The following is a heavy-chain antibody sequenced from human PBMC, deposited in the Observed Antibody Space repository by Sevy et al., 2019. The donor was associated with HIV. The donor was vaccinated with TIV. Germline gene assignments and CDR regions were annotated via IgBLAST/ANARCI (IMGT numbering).Heavy chain of an antibody. CDR2: ISGTGAGT. CDR1: GFAFDSYA. Sequence: GGSLRLSCAASGFAFDSYAMTWVRQAPGKGLEWVSGISGTGAGTYYADSVKGRFTISRDNSKNTVYLQMNSLRVGDTAVYYCAKDVRFGESEKPIFDYWGQGTLATVYS. V-gene: IGHV3-23*01. J-gene: IGHJ4*02. CDR3: AKDVRFGESEKPIFDY. D-gene: IGHD3-10*01.